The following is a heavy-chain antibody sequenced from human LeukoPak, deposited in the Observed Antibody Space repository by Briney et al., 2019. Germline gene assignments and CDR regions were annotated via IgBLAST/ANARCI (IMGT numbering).Heavy chain of an antibody. V-gene: IGHV4-38-2*02. Sequence: SETLSLTCTVSGYSISSGYYWGWIRQPPGKGLEWIGSMWHSGSTFYSPSLKSRVTISSDTSKNQFSLKLTSVTAADTAVYYCARDRAVTTIEPYYYYGMDVWGQGTTVTVSS. CDR3: ARDRAVTTIEPYYYYGMDV. D-gene: IGHD4-17*01. CDR1: GYSISSGYY. J-gene: IGHJ6*02. CDR2: MWHSGST.